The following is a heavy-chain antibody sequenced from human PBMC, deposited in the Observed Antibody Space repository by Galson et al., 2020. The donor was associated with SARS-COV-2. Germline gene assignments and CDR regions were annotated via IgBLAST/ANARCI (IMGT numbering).Heavy chain of an antibody. J-gene: IGHJ4*02. V-gene: IGHV4-59*01. Sequence: SETLSLTCTVSGGSISSYYWSWIRQPPGKGLEWIGYIYYSGSTNYNPSLKSRVTISVDTSKNQFSLKLSSVTAADTAVYYCARGREYGYDSSGYLVYWGQGTLVTVSS. CDR3: ARGREYGYDSSGYLVY. CDR2: IYYSGST. CDR1: GGSISSYY. D-gene: IGHD3-22*01.